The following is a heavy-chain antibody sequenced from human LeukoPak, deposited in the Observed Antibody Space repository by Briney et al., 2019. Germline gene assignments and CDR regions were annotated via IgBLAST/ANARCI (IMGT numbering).Heavy chain of an antibody. J-gene: IGHJ4*02. V-gene: IGHV3-30*02. CDR1: GFTFSKYG. Sequence: GGSLRLSCTASGFTFSKYGMHWVRQAPGKGLEWVAFTRYDGSNKYYADSVKGRFTISRDNSKNTLYLQMSSLRAEDTAVYYCARRAGDYSHPYDYWGQGTLVTVSS. CDR2: TRYDGSNK. CDR3: ARRAGDYSHPYDY. D-gene: IGHD3-22*01.